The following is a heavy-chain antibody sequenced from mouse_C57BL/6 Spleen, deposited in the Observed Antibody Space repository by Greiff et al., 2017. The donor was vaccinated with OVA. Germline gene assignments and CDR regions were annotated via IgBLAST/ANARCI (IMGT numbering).Heavy chain of an antibody. CDR2: ISYDGSN. D-gene: IGHD2-4*01. J-gene: IGHJ2*01. V-gene: IGHV3-6*01. CDR3: AREDYDGSY. CDR1: GYSITSGYY. Sequence: ESGPGLVKPSQSLSLTCSVTGYSITSGYYWNWIRQFPGNKLEWMGYISYDGSNNYNPSLKNRISITRDTSKNQFFLKLNSVTTEDTATYYCAREDYDGSYWGQGTTLTVSS.